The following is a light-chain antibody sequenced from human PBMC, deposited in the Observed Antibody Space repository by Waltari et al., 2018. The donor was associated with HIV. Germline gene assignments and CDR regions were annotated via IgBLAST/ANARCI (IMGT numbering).Light chain of an antibody. J-gene: IGKJ5*01. CDR2: DAS. V-gene: IGKV3-11*01. CDR1: QSVGSP. Sequence: EIVLTQSPATLSLSPGERATLSCRASQSVGSPLAWYQQKPGQAPRLLIYDASNRATGIPARFSGSGSGTDFTLTISSLEPEDFAVYYCQQRRSWPITFGQGTRLEIK. CDR3: QQRRSWPIT.